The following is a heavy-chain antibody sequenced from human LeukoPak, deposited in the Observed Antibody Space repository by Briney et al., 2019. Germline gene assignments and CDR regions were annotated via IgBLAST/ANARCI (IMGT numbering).Heavy chain of an antibody. J-gene: IGHJ4*02. CDR2: IIPIFGTA. Sequence: SVKVSCKASGGTFSSYAISWVRQAPGQGLEWTGGIIPIFGTANYAQKFQGRVTITTDESTSTAYMELSSLRSEDTAVYYCATLRGGPAATFGYWGQGTLVTVSS. CDR1: GGTFSSYA. V-gene: IGHV1-69*05. D-gene: IGHD2-2*01. CDR3: ATLRGGPAATFGY.